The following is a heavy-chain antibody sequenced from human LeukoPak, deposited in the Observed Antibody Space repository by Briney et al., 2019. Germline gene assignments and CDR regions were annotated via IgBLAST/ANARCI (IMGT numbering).Heavy chain of an antibody. Sequence: ASVKVSCKASGYTFSDYHMHWVRQAPGQGLEWMGYINPISGATNLRQKFRGRVTMTRDTSTSTVYMELSGLISDDTAVYYCAGDEPIIVVVPAAVNWFDPWGQGTLVTVSS. CDR1: GYTFSDYH. CDR2: INPISGAT. J-gene: IGHJ5*02. V-gene: IGHV1-2*02. D-gene: IGHD2-2*01. CDR3: AGDEPIIVVVPAAVNWFDP.